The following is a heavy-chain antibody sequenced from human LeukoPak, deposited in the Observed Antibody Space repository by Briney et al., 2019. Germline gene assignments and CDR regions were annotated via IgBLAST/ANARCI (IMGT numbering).Heavy chain of an antibody. J-gene: IGHJ4*02. CDR3: ARGRVGY. CDR1: GDTFSSDD. CDR2: MNPNSGNT. Sequence: ASVNVSCKASGDTFSSDDINGGRQATGQGLEWRGWMNPNSGNTGYAQKFQVRVTMTRNTSISTAYMDLRSLRSEDTAVYYCARGRVGYWGQGTLVTVSS. V-gene: IGHV1-8*01. D-gene: IGHD3-10*01.